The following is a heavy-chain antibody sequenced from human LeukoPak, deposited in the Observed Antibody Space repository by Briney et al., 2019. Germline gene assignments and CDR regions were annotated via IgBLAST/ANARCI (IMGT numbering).Heavy chain of an antibody. D-gene: IGHD3-22*01. CDR1: GFNLSSYG. Sequence: GGSLRLSCAASGFNLSSYGMSWVRQGPGKGLGWVSTITGSGGNTDYADSVKGRFTISRDNSKNTLYLQMHSLRAEATDVYYSAVDWYDSSGYGTFDYWGQGTLVTVSS. CDR2: ITGSGGNT. CDR3: AVDWYDSSGYGTFDY. J-gene: IGHJ4*02. V-gene: IGHV3-23*01.